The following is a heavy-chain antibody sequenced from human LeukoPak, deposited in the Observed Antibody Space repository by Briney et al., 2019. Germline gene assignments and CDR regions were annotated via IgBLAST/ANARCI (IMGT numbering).Heavy chain of an antibody. Sequence: PGGSLRLSCAASGFTFSSYSMNWVRQAPGKGLEWVSSISSSSSYIYYADPVKGRFTISRDNAKNSLYLQMNSLRAEDTAVYYCARDGGYDYVWGSPRGAFDIWGQGTMVTVSS. CDR3: ARDGGYDYVWGSPRGAFDI. CDR1: GFTFSSYS. J-gene: IGHJ3*02. V-gene: IGHV3-21*01. CDR2: ISSSSSYI. D-gene: IGHD3-16*01.